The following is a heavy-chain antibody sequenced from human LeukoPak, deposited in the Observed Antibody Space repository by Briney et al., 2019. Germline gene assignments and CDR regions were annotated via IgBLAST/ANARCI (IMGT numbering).Heavy chain of an antibody. D-gene: IGHD6-13*01. CDR1: GGSFSGYY. V-gene: IGHV4-34*01. Sequence: SEALSLTCAVYGGSFSGYYWSWIRQPPGKGLEWLGEINHSGSTNYKPSLKSRVTISVDTSKNQFSLKLSSVTAADTAVYYCARGTTAGYSSSWYSWFDRRGQGTLVTVSS. J-gene: IGHJ5*02. CDR3: ARGTTAGYSSSWYSWFDR. CDR2: INHSGST.